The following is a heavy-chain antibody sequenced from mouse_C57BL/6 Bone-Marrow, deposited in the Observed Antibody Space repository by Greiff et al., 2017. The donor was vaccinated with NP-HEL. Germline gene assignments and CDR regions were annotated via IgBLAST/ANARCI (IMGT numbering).Heavy chain of an antibody. D-gene: IGHD3-2*02. CDR1: GFTFSDYY. V-gene: IGHV5-16*01. J-gene: IGHJ4*01. CDR3: AREGGAQVGAMDY. Sequence: EVHLVESEGGLVQPGSSMKLSCTASGFTFSDYYMAWVRQVPEKGLEWVANINYDGSSTYYLDSLKSRFIISRDNAKNILYLQMSSLKSEDTATYYCAREGGAQVGAMDYWGQGTSVTVSS. CDR2: INYDGSST.